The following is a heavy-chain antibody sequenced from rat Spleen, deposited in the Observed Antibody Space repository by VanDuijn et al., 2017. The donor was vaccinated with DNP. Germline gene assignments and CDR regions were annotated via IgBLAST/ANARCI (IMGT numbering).Heavy chain of an antibody. CDR2: ISYSGST. J-gene: IGHJ3*01. CDR3: ASTTGITTGFAY. CDR1: GFSITFDY. V-gene: IGHV3-1*01. D-gene: IGHD1-9*01. Sequence: EVQLQESGPGLVKPSQSLSLTCSVTGFSITFDYWCWIRKFPGNKMEWVGHISYSGSTSYNPSLKSRISITRDTSKNQFFLRLNSVTTEDSATYYCASTTGITTGFAYWGQGTLVTVSS.